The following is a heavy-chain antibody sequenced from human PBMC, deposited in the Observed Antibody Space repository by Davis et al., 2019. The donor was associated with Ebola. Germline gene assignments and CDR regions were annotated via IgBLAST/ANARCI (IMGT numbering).Heavy chain of an antibody. Sequence: PGGSLRLSCAASGFTFSSYAMSWVRQAPGKGLEWVSAISGSGGSTYYADSVKGRFTISRDNSKNTLYLQMNSLRAEDTAVYYCAKMPPIAAAKLGIFDYWGQGTLVTVSS. CDR1: GFTFSSYA. V-gene: IGHV3-23*01. CDR3: AKMPPIAAAKLGIFDY. CDR2: ISGSGGST. D-gene: IGHD6-13*01. J-gene: IGHJ4*02.